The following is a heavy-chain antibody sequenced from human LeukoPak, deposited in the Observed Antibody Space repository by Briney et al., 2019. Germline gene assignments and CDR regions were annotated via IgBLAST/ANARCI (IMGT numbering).Heavy chain of an antibody. CDR3: ARDKYFYDSSASIRFDY. V-gene: IGHV4-61*09. CDR2: IYTSGNT. Sequence: SETLSLTCTVSGGSISSSSYYWGWIRQPAGKGLEWIGHIYTSGNTNYNPSLKSRVSMSVDTSKNQFSLKLSSVTAADTAVYYCARDKYFYDSSASIRFDYWGPGTLVTASS. J-gene: IGHJ4*02. D-gene: IGHD3-22*01. CDR1: GGSISSSSYY.